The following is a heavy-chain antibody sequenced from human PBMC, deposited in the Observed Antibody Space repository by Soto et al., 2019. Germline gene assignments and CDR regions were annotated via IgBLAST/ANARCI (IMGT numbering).Heavy chain of an antibody. Sequence: EVQLVESGGGLVKPGGSLRLSCAASGFTFSSYSMNWVRQAPGKGLEWVSSISSSSSYIYYADSVKGRFTISRDNAKNALYLQMNSVRAEDTAVYYCARDRRSGVFDYWGQGTLVTVSS. CDR1: GFTFSSYS. J-gene: IGHJ4*02. D-gene: IGHD3-10*01. CDR3: ARDRRSGVFDY. V-gene: IGHV3-21*01. CDR2: ISSSSSYI.